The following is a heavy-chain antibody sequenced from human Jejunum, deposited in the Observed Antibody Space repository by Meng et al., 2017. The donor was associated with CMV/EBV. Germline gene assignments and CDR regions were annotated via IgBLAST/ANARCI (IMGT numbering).Heavy chain of an antibody. CDR2: ISSSSAYI. D-gene: IGHD3-16*01. CDR3: ARVGKAGGIEY. Sequence: EVQLVESGGGLVEPGGSLSVSCAASGFAFSSYYMNWVRQAAGRGREWVSSISSSSAYIYYADSLKDRFTVSRDNAKNSLYLQMNSLRGEDTAVYYCARVGKAGGIEYWGQGTLDTVSS. J-gene: IGHJ4*02. CDR1: GFAFSSYY. V-gene: IGHV3-21*01.